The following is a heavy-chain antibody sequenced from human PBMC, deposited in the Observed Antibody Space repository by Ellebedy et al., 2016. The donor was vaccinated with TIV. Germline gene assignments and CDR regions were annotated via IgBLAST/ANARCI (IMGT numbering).Heavy chain of an antibody. Sequence: GESLKISXAASGFTFSNAWMSWVRQAPGKGLEWVASVKQDGSEKYYVDSVKGRFTISRDNAENSLYLQMSSLRAEDTAVYYCAREGGSGSYYNVNYYYGMDVWGQGTTVTVSS. V-gene: IGHV3-7*01. CDR3: AREGGSGSYYNVNYYYGMDV. CDR2: VKQDGSEK. CDR1: GFTFSNAW. D-gene: IGHD3-10*01. J-gene: IGHJ6*02.